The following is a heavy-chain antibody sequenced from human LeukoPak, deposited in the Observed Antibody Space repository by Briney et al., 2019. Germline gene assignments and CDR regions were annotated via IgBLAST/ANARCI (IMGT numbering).Heavy chain of an antibody. CDR1: GYTFTSYA. CDR2: IIPIFGTA. D-gene: IGHD3-10*01. J-gene: IGHJ4*02. Sequence: SVKVSCKASGYTFTSYAMNWVRQAPGQGLEWMGGIIPIFGTANYAQKFQGRVTITADESTSTAYMELSSLRSEDTAVYYCASDLYGSGSYYTLDYWGQGTLVTVSS. V-gene: IGHV1-69*13. CDR3: ASDLYGSGSYYTLDY.